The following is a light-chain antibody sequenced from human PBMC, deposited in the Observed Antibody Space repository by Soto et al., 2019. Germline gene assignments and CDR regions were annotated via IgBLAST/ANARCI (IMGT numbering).Light chain of an antibody. CDR3: QSYDSSLEGDV. CDR2: GNT. CDR1: RSNIGAGYD. J-gene: IGLJ1*01. Sequence: QSVLTQPPSVSGAPGQRVTISCTGSRSNIGAGYDVHWYQQLPGTAPKLLIYGNTNRPSGVPDRFSGSKSGTSASLAISGLQAVDETDYYCQSYDSSLEGDVFGSGTKLTVL. V-gene: IGLV1-40*01.